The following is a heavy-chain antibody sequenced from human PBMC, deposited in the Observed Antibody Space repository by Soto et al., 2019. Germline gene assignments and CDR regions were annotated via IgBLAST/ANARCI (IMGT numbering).Heavy chain of an antibody. V-gene: IGHV4-34*01. J-gene: IGHJ4*02. D-gene: IGHD6-13*01. CDR1: GGSFSGYY. CDR3: ARGSSSIAAAGTSPLDY. CDR2: INHSGST. Sequence: QVQLQQWGAGLLKPSETLSLTCAVYGGSFSGYYWSWIRQPPGKGLEWIGEINHSGSTNYNPSLNSRVTISVDTSKNQFSLKLSSVTAADTAVYYCARGSSSIAAAGTSPLDYWGQGTLVTVSS.